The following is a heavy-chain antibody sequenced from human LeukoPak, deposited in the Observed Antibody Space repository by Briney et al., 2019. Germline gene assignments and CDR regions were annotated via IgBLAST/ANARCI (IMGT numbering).Heavy chain of an antibody. CDR1: GGSISSYY. CDR2: IYTSGST. CDR3: ARHQSYCSSTSCVSPFDY. V-gene: IGHV4-4*07. D-gene: IGHD2-2*01. J-gene: IGHJ4*02. Sequence: SETLSLTCTVSGGSISSYYWSWIRQPAGKGLEWIGRIYTSGSTNYNPSLKSRVTMSVDTSKNQFSLKLSSVTAADTAVYYCARHQSYCSSTSCVSPFDYWGQGTLVTVSS.